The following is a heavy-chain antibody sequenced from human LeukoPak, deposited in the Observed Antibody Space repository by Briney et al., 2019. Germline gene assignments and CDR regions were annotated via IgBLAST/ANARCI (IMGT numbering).Heavy chain of an antibody. Sequence: SETLSLTCAVYGGSFSGYSWSWIRQPPGKGLEWVGEMIHSGSTNYNPSLKSRVTISVDTSKNQFSLKVSSVTAADTAVYYCARGPYSYDSSGAFDVWGQGTMVTVSS. V-gene: IGHV4-34*01. D-gene: IGHD3-22*01. CDR3: ARGPYSYDSSGAFDV. CDR2: MIHSGST. CDR1: GGSFSGYS. J-gene: IGHJ3*01.